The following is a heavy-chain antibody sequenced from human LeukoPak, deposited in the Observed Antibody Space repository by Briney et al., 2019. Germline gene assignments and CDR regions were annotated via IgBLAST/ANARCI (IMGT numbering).Heavy chain of an antibody. CDR1: GGSISSYY. J-gene: IGHJ5*02. D-gene: IGHD3-9*01. CDR2: IYYSGST. CDR3: ARERKYYDILGWFDP. Sequence: SETLSLTCTVCGGSISSYYWSWIRRPPGKGLEWIGYIYYSGSTNYNPSLKSRVTISVDTSKNQFSLKLSSVTAADTAVYYCARERKYYDILGWFDPWGQGTLVTVSS. V-gene: IGHV4-59*01.